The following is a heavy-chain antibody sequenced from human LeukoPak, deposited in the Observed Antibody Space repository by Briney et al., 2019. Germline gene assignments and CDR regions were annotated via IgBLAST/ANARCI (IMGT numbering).Heavy chain of an antibody. V-gene: IGHV3-23*01. CDR1: GFTFGTYA. CDR2: IRGRDDYT. Sequence: GGSLRLSCAASGFTFGTYAMSWVRQAPGKGLEWVSTIRGRDDYTYYADSVKGRFTISRDNSKNTLYLQMNSLRAEDTAVYYCARTTLFGGQGTLVTVSS. CDR3: ARTTLF. J-gene: IGHJ4*02. D-gene: IGHD1-1*01.